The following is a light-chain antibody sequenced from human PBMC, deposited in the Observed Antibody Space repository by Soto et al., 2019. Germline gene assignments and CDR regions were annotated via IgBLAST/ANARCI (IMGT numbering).Light chain of an antibody. V-gene: IGLV2-14*03. CDR1: SSDVGGYNH. CDR2: DVT. Sequence: QSALTQPASVSGSPGQSITISCTGTSSDVGGYNHVSRYQQHPSKAPKLMIYDVTNRPSGVSNSCSGSKSGNTASLTISGLQAEDEADYYRSCYRSSSTHYVFGSGSKLTVL. CDR3: SCYRSSSTHYV. J-gene: IGLJ1*01.